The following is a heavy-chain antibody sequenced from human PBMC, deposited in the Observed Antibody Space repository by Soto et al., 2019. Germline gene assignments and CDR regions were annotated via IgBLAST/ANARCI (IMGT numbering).Heavy chain of an antibody. Sequence: GASVKVSCKASGYTLTSYGISWVRQAPGQGLEWMGWISAYNGNTNYAQKLQGRVTMTTDTSTSTAYMELRSLRSDDTAVYYCATYTDFWSGYSPPYYYYYGMDVWGQGTTVTVSS. V-gene: IGHV1-18*04. J-gene: IGHJ6*02. D-gene: IGHD3-3*01. CDR1: GYTLTSYG. CDR2: ISAYNGNT. CDR3: ATYTDFWSGYSPPYYYYYGMDV.